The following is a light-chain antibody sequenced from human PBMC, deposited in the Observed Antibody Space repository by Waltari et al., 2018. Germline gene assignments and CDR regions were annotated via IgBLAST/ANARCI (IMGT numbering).Light chain of an antibody. CDR2: GAS. V-gene: IGKV3-15*01. Sequence: EIVMPPSPPTLSVSPGESATLPCRASQSVSSSLAWYQQKPGQAPRLLIYGASTRATGIPARFSGSGSGTEFTLTISSLQSEDFAVYYCQQYNNWPPITFGQGTRLEIK. CDR1: QSVSSS. J-gene: IGKJ5*01. CDR3: QQYNNWPPIT.